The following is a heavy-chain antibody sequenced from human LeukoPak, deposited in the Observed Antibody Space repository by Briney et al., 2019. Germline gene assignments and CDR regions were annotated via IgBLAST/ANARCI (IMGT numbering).Heavy chain of an antibody. CDR3: ARERVTMVRGWHNWFDP. D-gene: IGHD3-10*01. CDR2: INPNSGGT. V-gene: IGHV1/OR15-1*04. J-gene: IGHJ5*02. CDR1: GYIFTDYY. Sequence: ASVKVSCKASGYIFTDYYMHWVRQAPGQELGWMGRINPNSGGTNYAQKLQGRVTMTTDTSTSTAYMELRSLRSDDTAVYYCARERVTMVRGWHNWFDPWGQGTLVTVSS.